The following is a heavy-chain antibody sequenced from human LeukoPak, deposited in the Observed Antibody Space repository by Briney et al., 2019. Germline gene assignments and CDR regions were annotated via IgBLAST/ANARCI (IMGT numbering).Heavy chain of an antibody. CDR2: INHSGST. D-gene: IGHD6-19*01. CDR3: ARGFSGWSPTNVDY. CDR1: GFTFSSYS. J-gene: IGHJ4*02. V-gene: IGHV4-34*01. Sequence: PGGSLRLSCAASGFTFSSYSMNWVRQAPGKGLEWIGEINHSGSTNYNPSLKSRVTISVDTSKNQFSLKLSSVTAADTAVYYCARGFSGWSPTNVDYWGQGTLVTVSS.